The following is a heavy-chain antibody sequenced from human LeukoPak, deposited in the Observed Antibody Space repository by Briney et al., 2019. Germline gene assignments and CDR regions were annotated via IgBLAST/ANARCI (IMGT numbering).Heavy chain of an antibody. CDR2: INWNGGST. V-gene: IGHV3-20*04. J-gene: IGHJ3*02. D-gene: IGHD3-10*01. CDR1: GFTFDDYG. CDR3: ASFPPYMVRTDAFDI. Sequence: GGSLRLSCAASGFTFDDYGLSWVRQAPGKGLEWVSTINWNGGSTGYADSVKGRFTISRDNAKNSLYLQMNSLRAEDTAVYYCASFPPYMVRTDAFDIWGQGTMVTVSS.